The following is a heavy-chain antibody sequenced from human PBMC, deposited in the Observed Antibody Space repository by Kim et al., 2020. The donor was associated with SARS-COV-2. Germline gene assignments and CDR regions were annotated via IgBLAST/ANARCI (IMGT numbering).Heavy chain of an antibody. J-gene: IGHJ4*02. CDR3: ARDPGILTGYAPDY. D-gene: IGHD3-9*01. Sequence: AQKLQGRVTMTTDTSTSTAYMELRSLRSDDTAVYYCARDPGILTGYAPDYWGQGTLVTVSS. V-gene: IGHV1-18*01.